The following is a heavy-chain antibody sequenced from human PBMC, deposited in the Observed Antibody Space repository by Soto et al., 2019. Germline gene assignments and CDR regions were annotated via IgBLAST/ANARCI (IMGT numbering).Heavy chain of an antibody. CDR1: GGTFSSYA. Sequence: QVQLVQSGAEVKKPGSSVKVSCKASGGTFSSYALSWVRQAPGQGLEWMGGIIPIFGTANYAQKFQGRVTITADESTRTAYMEVSSLRSEDTAMYYCARDRDPPRTRGIRYDYYYGMDGWGQGTKVTGS. D-gene: IGHD2-2*01. CDR3: ARDRDPPRTRGIRYDYYYGMDG. CDR2: IIPIFGTA. J-gene: IGHJ6*02. V-gene: IGHV1-69*01.